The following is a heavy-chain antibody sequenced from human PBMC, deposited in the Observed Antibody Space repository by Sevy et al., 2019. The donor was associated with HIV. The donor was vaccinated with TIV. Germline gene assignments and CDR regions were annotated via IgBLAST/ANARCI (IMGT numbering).Heavy chain of an antibody. CDR2: LYPGGAT. J-gene: IGHJ4*02. Sequence: GGSLRLSCAVSGVTVSSNYMSWVRQAPGEGLQWVSLLYPGGATYYPDSVEGRFTASAVRSKNTTYLHLSRLRVDDPAVYYCARGSLESNWFWSFDYWGQGTLVTVSS. D-gene: IGHD6-13*01. CDR1: GVTVSSNY. V-gene: IGHV3-53*01. CDR3: ARGSLESNWFWSFDY.